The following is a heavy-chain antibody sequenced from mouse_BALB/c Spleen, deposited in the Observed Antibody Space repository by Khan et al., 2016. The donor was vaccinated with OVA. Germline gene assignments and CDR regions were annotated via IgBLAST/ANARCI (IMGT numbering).Heavy chain of an antibody. CDR2: ISYSGST. CDR1: GYSITSDYA. CDR3: ARAKYGNDVGFAY. D-gene: IGHD2-14*01. V-gene: IGHV3-2*02. Sequence: EVQLLETGPGLVKPSQSLSLTCTVTGYSITSDYAWNWIRQFPGNKLEWMGYISYSGSTSYNPSLKSRISITRDTSKNQFFLQLNSVTTEDTATYYCARAKYGNDVGFAYWGQGTLVTASA. J-gene: IGHJ3*01.